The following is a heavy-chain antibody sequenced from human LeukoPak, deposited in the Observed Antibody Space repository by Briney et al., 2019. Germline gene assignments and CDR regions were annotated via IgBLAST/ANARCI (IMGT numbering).Heavy chain of an antibody. V-gene: IGHV4-39*07. D-gene: IGHD6-6*01. Sequence: PSETLSLTCTVSGDSISSSSFYWTWIRQPPGKGLEWIGSIYYDGSTYYNPSLKSRVTISVDTSKNQFSLKLSSVTAADTAVYYCARFTPLIAARRSTRPKNWFDPWGQGTLVTVSS. CDR2: IYYDGST. CDR3: ARFTPLIAARRSTRPKNWFDP. J-gene: IGHJ5*02. CDR1: GDSISSSSFY.